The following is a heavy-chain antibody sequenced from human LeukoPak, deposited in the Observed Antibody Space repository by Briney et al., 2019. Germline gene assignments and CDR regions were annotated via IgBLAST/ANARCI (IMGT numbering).Heavy chain of an antibody. CDR1: GYTYTSYG. CDR3: ARVGIAAAGTVWFDP. J-gene: IGHJ5*02. Sequence: ASVKVSCKASGYTYTSYGISWVRQAPGQGLEWMGWISAYNGNTNYAQKLQGRVTMTTDTSTSTAYMELRSLRSDDTAVYYCARVGIAAAGTVWFDPWGQGTLVTVSS. CDR2: ISAYNGNT. D-gene: IGHD6-13*01. V-gene: IGHV1-18*01.